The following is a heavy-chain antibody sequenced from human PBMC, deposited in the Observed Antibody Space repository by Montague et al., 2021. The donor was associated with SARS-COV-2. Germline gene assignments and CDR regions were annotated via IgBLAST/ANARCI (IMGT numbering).Heavy chain of an antibody. CDR3: AKDASPFEPAMVTDYYYYGMDV. J-gene: IGHJ6*02. D-gene: IGHD5-18*01. V-gene: IGHV3-23*01. Sequence: SLRLSCAASGFTFSSYVMSWVRQAPGKGLEWVSAISGSGGSTYYADSVKGRFTISRDNSKNTLYLQMNSLRAEDTAVYYCAKDASPFEPAMVTDYYYYGMDVWGQGTTVTVSS. CDR2: ISGSGGST. CDR1: GFTFSSYV.